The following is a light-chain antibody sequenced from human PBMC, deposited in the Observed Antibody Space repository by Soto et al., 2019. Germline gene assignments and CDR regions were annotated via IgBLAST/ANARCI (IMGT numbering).Light chain of an antibody. Sequence: EIVMTQSPATLSVSPGERATLSCRASQSVSSNLAWYQQKPGQAPRLLIHGAFIRATGIPARFSGSGSGTESTLTLSSLQSEDFAVYYCQYYNHWPREITFGPGTKVDIK. J-gene: IGKJ3*01. CDR3: QYYNHWPREIT. CDR2: GAF. CDR1: QSVSSN. V-gene: IGKV3D-15*01.